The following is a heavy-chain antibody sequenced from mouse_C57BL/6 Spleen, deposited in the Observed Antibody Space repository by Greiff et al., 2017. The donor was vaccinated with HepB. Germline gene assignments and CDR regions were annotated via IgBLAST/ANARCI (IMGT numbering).Heavy chain of an antibody. V-gene: IGHV1-74*01. CDR2: IHPSDSDT. D-gene: IGHD2-5*01. CDR3: AKSYYSNYDAMDY. CDR1: GYTFASYW. Sequence: QVHVKQPGAELVKPGASVKVSCKASGYTFASYWMHWVKQRPGQGLEWIGRIHPSDSDTNYNQKFKGKATLTVDKSSSTAYMQLSSLTAEDSAVYYCAKSYYSNYDAMDYWGQGTSVTVSS. J-gene: IGHJ4*01.